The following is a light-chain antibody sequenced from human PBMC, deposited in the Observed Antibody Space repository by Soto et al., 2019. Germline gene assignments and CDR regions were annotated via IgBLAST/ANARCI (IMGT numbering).Light chain of an antibody. J-gene: IGKJ4*01. CDR1: QSVGSDY. V-gene: IGKV3-20*01. Sequence: EIVLTQSPGTLSLSPGERATLSCRASQSVGSDYLAWYQQKPGPAPRLLIYHASSRATGIPDRFSGSGSGTDFTLTISRLEPEDFAAFYCQQYASAPRTFGGGTKVEIK. CDR3: QQYASAPRT. CDR2: HAS.